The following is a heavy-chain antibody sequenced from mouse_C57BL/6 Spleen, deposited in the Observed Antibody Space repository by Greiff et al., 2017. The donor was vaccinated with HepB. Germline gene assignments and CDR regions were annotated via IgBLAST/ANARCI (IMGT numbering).Heavy chain of an antibody. J-gene: IGHJ4*01. CDR3: ARWLLGAMDY. V-gene: IGHV1-50*01. CDR2: IDPSDSYT. CDR1: GYTFTSYW. D-gene: IGHD2-3*01. Sequence: QVQLQQPGAELVKPGASVKLSCKASGYTFTSYWMQWVKQRPGQGLEWIGEIDPSDSYTNYNQKFKGKATLTVDTSSSTAYMQLSSLTSEDSAVYYCARWLLGAMDYWGQGTSVTVSS.